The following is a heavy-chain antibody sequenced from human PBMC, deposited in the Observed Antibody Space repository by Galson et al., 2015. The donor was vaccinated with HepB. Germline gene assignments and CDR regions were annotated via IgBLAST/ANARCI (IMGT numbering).Heavy chain of an antibody. CDR2: ISGDGSIT. Sequence: SLRLSCAASGFTFTVYWMHWVRQVPGKGLVWVSRISGDGSITSYADSVKGRFTISRDNAKNTLYLQMNSLRPEDTAIYYCARTRGTNYFDPWGQGTLVTVSS. CDR3: ARTRGTNYFDP. V-gene: IGHV3-74*01. CDR1: GFTFTVYW. J-gene: IGHJ5*02. D-gene: IGHD1-1*01.